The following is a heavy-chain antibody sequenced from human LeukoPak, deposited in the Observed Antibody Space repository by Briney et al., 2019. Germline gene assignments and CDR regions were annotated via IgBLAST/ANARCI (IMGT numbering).Heavy chain of an antibody. Sequence: SCKVSGYTLTELSMHWVRQAPGKGLEWVAVIWYDGNNKYYAYSVKGRFTISRDNSKNTLYLQMNSLRAEDTAVYYCARAFTSTGYYYVEYWGQGTLVTVSS. CDR1: GYTLTELS. CDR2: IWYDGNNK. J-gene: IGHJ4*02. V-gene: IGHV3-33*01. D-gene: IGHD3-22*01. CDR3: ARAFTSTGYYYVEY.